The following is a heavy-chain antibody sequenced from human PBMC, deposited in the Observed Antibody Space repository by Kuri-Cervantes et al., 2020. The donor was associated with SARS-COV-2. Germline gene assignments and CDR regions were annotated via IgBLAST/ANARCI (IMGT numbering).Heavy chain of an antibody. CDR2: ISHDGKNK. CDR1: GFTFSSYD. CDR3: AKDRVGVQDF. J-gene: IGHJ4*02. V-gene: IGHV3-30*18. D-gene: IGHD2-21*01. Sequence: GESLKISCAASGFTFSSYDMHWVRQATGKGLEWVAVISHDGKNKKCIASGKGRFTISRVNSQNTLYLHMKSLRSEDTAMYYCAKDRVGVQDFWGQGTLVTVSS.